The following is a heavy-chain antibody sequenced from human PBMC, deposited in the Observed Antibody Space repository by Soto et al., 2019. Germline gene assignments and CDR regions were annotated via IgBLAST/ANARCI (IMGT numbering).Heavy chain of an antibody. J-gene: IGHJ5*02. CDR3: ARGTYYDFWSGLGGWFDP. CDR2: IYTSGST. CDR1: GETVRSYY. D-gene: IGHD3-3*01. Sequence: SDTLSLRCTVCGETVRSYYWSWIRQPAGKGLEWIGRIYTSGSTNYNPSLKSRVTMSVDTSKNQFSLKLSSVTAADTAVYYCARGTYYDFWSGLGGWFDPWGQGTLVTVSS. V-gene: IGHV4-4*07.